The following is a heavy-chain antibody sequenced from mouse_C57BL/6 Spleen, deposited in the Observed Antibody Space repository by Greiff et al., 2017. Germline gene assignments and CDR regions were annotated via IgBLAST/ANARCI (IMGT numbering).Heavy chain of an antibody. CDR1: GYAFSSSW. J-gene: IGHJ4*01. D-gene: IGHD2-5*01. Sequence: QVQLQQSGPELVKPGASVKISCKASGYAFSSSWMNWVKQRPGKGLEWIGRIYPGDGDTNYNGKFKGKATLTADKSSSTAYMQLSSLTSEDSAVYFCARGSKGDYYAMDYWGQGTSVTVSS. V-gene: IGHV1-82*01. CDR3: ARGSKGDYYAMDY. CDR2: IYPGDGDT.